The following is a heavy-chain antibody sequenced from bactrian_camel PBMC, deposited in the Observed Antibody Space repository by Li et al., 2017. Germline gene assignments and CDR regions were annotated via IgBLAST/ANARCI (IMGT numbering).Heavy chain of an antibody. Sequence: VQLVESGGGSVHDGGSMTLSCVGATYSCMGWFRRAPGKEREGVAAACTAEGRTWYADSVKGRFTISRDNAKKLVYLQMNGLKSEDTALYYCATDLSRGTFYSSNYWGQGTQVTVS. J-gene: IGHJ4*01. CDR3: ATDLSRGTFYSSNY. D-gene: IGHD2*01. CDR2: ACTAEGRT. CDR1: TYSC. V-gene: IGHV3S54*01.